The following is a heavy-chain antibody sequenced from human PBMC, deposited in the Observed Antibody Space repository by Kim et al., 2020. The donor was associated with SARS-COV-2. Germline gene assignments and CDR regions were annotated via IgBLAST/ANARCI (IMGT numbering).Heavy chain of an antibody. V-gene: IGHV3-21*01. J-gene: IGHJ4*02. CDR3: ASYSYQPSGYYFDY. Sequence: ADSVKGRFTISRDTAKNSLYLQMNSLRAEDTAVYYCASYSYQPSGYYFDYWGQGTLVTVSS. D-gene: IGHD5-18*01.